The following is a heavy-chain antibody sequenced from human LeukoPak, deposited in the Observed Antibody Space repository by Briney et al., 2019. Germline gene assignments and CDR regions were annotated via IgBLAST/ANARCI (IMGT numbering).Heavy chain of an antibody. Sequence: PSETLSLTCTVSGGSISSSSLYGGWIRQPPGKGLEWIGSIYYSGNTFYNPSLKSRVTISVDTSKNQFSLKLSSVTAADTAVYYCARLRGYYYDYWGQGTQVTVSS. CDR1: GGSISSSSLY. V-gene: IGHV4-39*01. CDR2: IYYSGNT. J-gene: IGHJ4*02. D-gene: IGHD5-12*01. CDR3: ARLRGYYYDY.